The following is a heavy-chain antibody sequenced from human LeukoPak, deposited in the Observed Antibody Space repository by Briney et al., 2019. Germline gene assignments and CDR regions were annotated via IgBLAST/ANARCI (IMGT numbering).Heavy chain of an antibody. CDR2: IYSSGST. J-gene: IGHJ4*02. Sequence: SETLSLTCTVSGGSISSDYWSWIRQPPGKGLEWIGYIYSSGSTNYNPSLKSRLIISVDTTKNHFSLNLRSVTAADTAVYYCARDRGGYSAYLDSWGQGTLVTVSS. CDR3: ARDRGGYSAYLDS. CDR1: GGSISSDY. D-gene: IGHD5-12*01. V-gene: IGHV4-59*01.